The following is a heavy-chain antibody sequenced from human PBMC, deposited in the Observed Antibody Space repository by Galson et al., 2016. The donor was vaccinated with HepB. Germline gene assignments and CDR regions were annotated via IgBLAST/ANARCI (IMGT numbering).Heavy chain of an antibody. CDR2: IYYRGST. J-gene: IGHJ4*02. Sequence: ETLSLTCSVSGGSISSSSYYWGWIRQSPGKGLEWIGSIYYRGSTYYNPSLKGRVSISVETSKNQFSLKLTSVTAADTAVYYCARLPFWSGYYVDYWGQGTLVTVSS. CDR1: GGSISSSSYY. D-gene: IGHD3-3*01. CDR3: ARLPFWSGYYVDY. V-gene: IGHV4-39*01.